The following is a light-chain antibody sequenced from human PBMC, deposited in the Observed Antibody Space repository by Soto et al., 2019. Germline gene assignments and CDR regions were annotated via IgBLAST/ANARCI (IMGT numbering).Light chain of an antibody. J-gene: IGLJ1*01. CDR2: DVS. CDR1: SSDVGGYDY. V-gene: IGLV2-8*01. CDR3: SSYAGSTFCV. Sequence: QSALTQPPSASGSPGQSVTISCTGTSSDVGGYDYVSWYQHHPGKAPKLMIYDVSKRPSGVPDRFSGSKSGNTASLTISGLQAEDEADYYCSSYAGSTFCVFGTGTKLTVL.